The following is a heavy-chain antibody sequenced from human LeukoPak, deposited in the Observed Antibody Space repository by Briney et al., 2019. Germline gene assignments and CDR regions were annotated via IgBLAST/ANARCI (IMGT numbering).Heavy chain of an antibody. D-gene: IGHD3-22*01. J-gene: IGHJ4*02. CDR1: GYTFTGYY. Sequence: ASVKVSRKASGYTFTGYYMHWVRQAPGQGLEWMGWINPNSGGTNYAQKFQGRVTMTRDTSISTAYMELSRLRSDDTAVYYCARGRGYYYDSSGFDYWGQGTLVTVSS. V-gene: IGHV1-2*02. CDR3: ARGRGYYYDSSGFDY. CDR2: INPNSGGT.